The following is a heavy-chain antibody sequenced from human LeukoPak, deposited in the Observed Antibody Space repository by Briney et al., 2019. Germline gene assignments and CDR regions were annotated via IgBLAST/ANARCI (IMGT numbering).Heavy chain of an antibody. V-gene: IGHV3-74*01. CDR1: GFTFSSYW. Sequence: GGSLRLSCAASGFTFSSYWMHWVRQAPGKGLVWVPRINSDGSSTSYADSVKGRFTISRDNAKNTLYLQMNGLRVEDTAVYYCARENYRHSWEPHYLDYWGQGTLVTVSS. CDR2: INSDGSST. J-gene: IGHJ4*02. D-gene: IGHD1-26*01. CDR3: ARENYRHSWEPHYLDY.